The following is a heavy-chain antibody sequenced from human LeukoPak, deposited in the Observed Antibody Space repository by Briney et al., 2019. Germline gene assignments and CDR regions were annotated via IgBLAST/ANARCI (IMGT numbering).Heavy chain of an antibody. J-gene: IGHJ6*02. V-gene: IGHV5-51*01. CDR2: RFPGDSDT. Sequence: GESLKISCKGSGYSFTSYWIGWVRQMPGKGLEWMGIRFPGDSDTKYSPSFQGQVTISADKSISTAYLQWSSLKASDTAMYYCARHSWPEYSSSPAKGNYYYYGMDVWGQGTTVAVSS. D-gene: IGHD6-6*01. CDR3: ARHSWPEYSSSPAKGNYYYYGMDV. CDR1: GYSFTSYW.